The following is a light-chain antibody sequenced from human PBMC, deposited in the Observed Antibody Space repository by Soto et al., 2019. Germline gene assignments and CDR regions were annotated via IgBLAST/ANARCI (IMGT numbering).Light chain of an antibody. Sequence: QSALTQPASVSGSPGQSLTISCTGTSSDVGSSNFVSWYQQHPGKAPKLIIYEGSRRPSGVSGRFSGSKSGNAASLTISGLQAEDEADYYGCSYPGTSTLYVFGSGTELTVL. CDR2: EGS. CDR3: CSYPGTSTLYV. V-gene: IGLV2-23*01. J-gene: IGLJ1*01. CDR1: SSDVGSSNF.